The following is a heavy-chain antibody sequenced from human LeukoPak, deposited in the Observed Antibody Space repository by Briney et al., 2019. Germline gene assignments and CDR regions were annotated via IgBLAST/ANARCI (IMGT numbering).Heavy chain of an antibody. Sequence: SQTLSLTCTVSGGFISSGSYYWTWIRQHPEKGLEWIGYMYYSGTTYYNPSLKSRVTMSVDTSKNQFSLKLDSVTAADTAVYYCARFSNNHGVKFDYWGQGTLVTVSS. CDR1: GGFISSGSYY. V-gene: IGHV4-31*03. CDR2: MYYSGTT. CDR3: ARFSNNHGVKFDY. D-gene: IGHD4-17*01. J-gene: IGHJ4*02.